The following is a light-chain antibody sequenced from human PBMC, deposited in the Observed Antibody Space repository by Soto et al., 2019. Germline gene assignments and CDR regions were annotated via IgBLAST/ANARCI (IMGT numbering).Light chain of an antibody. V-gene: IGKV1-39*01. J-gene: IGKJ5*01. CDR2: AAS. Sequence: DIQMTQSPSSLSASVGDKVTITCRAGQRISNYLNWYQQKPGKAPKLXXYAASTLQSGVPSRFSGSGSGTDFTLTISSLQPEDFATFYCQQSYSTPQITFGQGTRLEIK. CDR3: QQSYSTPQIT. CDR1: QRISNY.